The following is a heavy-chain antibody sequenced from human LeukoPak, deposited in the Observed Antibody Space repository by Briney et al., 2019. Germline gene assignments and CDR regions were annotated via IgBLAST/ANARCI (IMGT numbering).Heavy chain of an antibody. J-gene: IGHJ4*02. Sequence: GGSLRLSCEASGFTFSSYDMHWVRQAPGKGLEWVAFIRYDGSYTYYADSVKGRFTISRDNSKNSLYLQMNSLRAEDTAVYYCARPRYSGYDYYFDYWGQGTLVTVSS. V-gene: IGHV3-30*02. D-gene: IGHD5-12*01. CDR3: ARPRYSGYDYYFDY. CDR2: IRYDGSYT. CDR1: GFTFSSYD.